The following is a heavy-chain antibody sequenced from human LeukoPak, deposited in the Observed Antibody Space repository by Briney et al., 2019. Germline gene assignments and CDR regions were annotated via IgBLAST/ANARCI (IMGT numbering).Heavy chain of an antibody. CDR2: ISGSGDKT. Sequence: PGGSLRLSCAASGFTFGDYAMTWVRQAPGKGLEWVSSISGSGDKTYYGDSMKGRLTISRDNVKNTVFLQMNSLRADDTALYYCAKAQAGTYDYWGQGTLVTVSS. V-gene: IGHV3-23*01. CDR1: GFTFGDYA. CDR3: AKAQAGTYDY. J-gene: IGHJ4*02. D-gene: IGHD6-19*01.